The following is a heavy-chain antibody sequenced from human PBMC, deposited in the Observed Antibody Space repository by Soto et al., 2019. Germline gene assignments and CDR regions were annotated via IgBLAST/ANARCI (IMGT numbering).Heavy chain of an antibody. Sequence: SETLSLTCAVSSGSISSSNWWSWVRQPPGKGLAWIGEIYHSGSTNYNPSLKSRVTISVDKAKNQFSLKLSSVTAADTAVYYCAARDNWFDPWGQGTLVTVSS. CDR2: IYHSGST. CDR3: AARDNWFDP. CDR1: SGSISSSNW. V-gene: IGHV4-4*02. J-gene: IGHJ5*02.